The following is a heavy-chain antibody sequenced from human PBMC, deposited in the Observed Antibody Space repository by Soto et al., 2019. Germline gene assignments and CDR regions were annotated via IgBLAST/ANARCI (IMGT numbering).Heavy chain of an antibody. CDR2: IYYSGST. CDR1: GGSISSSSYY. D-gene: IGHD4-17*01. Sequence: TLSLTCTVSGGSISSSSYYWGWIRQPPGKGLEWIGSIYYSGSTYYNPSLKSRVTISVDTSKNQFSLKLSSVTAADTAVYYCARYEYGDYVTSFDYWGQGTLVTVSS. CDR3: ARYEYGDYVTSFDY. J-gene: IGHJ4*02. V-gene: IGHV4-39*01.